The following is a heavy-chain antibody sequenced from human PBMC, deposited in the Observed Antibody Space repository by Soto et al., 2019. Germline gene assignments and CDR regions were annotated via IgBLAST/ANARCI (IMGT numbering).Heavy chain of an antibody. J-gene: IGHJ4*02. V-gene: IGHV3-21*01. CDR1: GFTFSNYN. Sequence: EVQLVESGGGLVKPGGSLRLSCAASGFTFSNYNINWVRKAPGKGLEWVSSISSVSSYIYYADSVKGRFTISRDNAKNSLYLQMNSLRAEDTAVYYCARGNPRPYYFDYWGQGTLVTISS. CDR3: ARGNPRPYYFDY. CDR2: ISSVSSYI.